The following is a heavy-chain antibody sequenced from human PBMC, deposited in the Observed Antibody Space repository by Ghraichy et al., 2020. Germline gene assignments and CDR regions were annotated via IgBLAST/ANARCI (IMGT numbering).Heavy chain of an antibody. J-gene: IGHJ4*02. CDR1: GYTFTSYA. CDR3: ARGTYYAFWSGYSYFDQ. CDR2: INGENGDT. Sequence: ASVKVSCKASGYTFTSYAMHWVRQAPGQRLEWMGWINGENGDTKYSQKFQGRVTISRDTSASTAYMELSSLRSEDTAVYYCARGTYYAFWSGYSYFDQWGQGTLVTVSS. D-gene: IGHD3-3*01. V-gene: IGHV1-3*01.